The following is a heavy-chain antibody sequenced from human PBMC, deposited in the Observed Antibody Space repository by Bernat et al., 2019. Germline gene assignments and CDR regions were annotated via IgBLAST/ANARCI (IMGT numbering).Heavy chain of an antibody. V-gene: IGHV1-69*01. Sequence: QVQLVQSGAEVKKPGSSVKVSCKASVGTFSSYAISCVRHAPGQGLEWMGWIIPIFGTANYAQKFQGRVTITADESTSTAYMELSSLRSEDTAVYYCAREATRYYYDSSGCFDYWGQGTLVTVSS. J-gene: IGHJ4*02. CDR3: AREATRYYYDSSGCFDY. CDR2: IIPIFGTA. D-gene: IGHD3-22*01. CDR1: VGTFSSYA.